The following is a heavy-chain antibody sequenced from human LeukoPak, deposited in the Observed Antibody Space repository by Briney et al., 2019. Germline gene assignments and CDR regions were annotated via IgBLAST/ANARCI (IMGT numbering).Heavy chain of an antibody. Sequence: GGSLRLSCAASGFTFSSFSMNWVRQAPGKGLEWVSSISSSSSYTYYADPVKGRFTVSRDNAKNSLYLQMNSLRAEDTAVYYCARASSGWAVDLYYFDNWGQGTLVAVSS. V-gene: IGHV3-21*01. CDR3: ARASSGWAVDLYYFDN. CDR1: GFTFSSFS. J-gene: IGHJ4*02. D-gene: IGHD6-19*01. CDR2: ISSSSSYT.